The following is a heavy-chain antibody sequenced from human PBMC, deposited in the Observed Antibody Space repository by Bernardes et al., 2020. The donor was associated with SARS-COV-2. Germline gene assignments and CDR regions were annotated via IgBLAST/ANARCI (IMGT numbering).Heavy chain of an antibody. CDR1: GFTFSNAW. CDR2: IKSKTDGGTT. V-gene: IGHV3-15*01. Sequence: GSLRLSCAASGFTFSNAWMSWVRQAPGKGLEWVGRIKSKTDGGTTDYAAPVKGRFTISRDDSKNTLYLQMNSLKTEDTAVYYCTTAFTYYYDSSGYYPLRWGQGTLVTVSS. D-gene: IGHD3-22*01. J-gene: IGHJ4*02. CDR3: TTAFTYYYDSSGYYPLR.